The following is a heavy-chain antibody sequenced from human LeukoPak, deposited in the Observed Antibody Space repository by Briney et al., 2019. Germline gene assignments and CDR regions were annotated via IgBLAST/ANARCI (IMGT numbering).Heavy chain of an antibody. D-gene: IGHD4-17*01. CDR3: AILNYGDYLIDY. CDR2: INPSGGST. J-gene: IGHJ4*02. CDR1: GYTFTSYY. V-gene: IGHV1-46*01. Sequence: GASVKVSCKASGYTFTSYYMHWVRQAPGQGLEWMGIINPSGGSTSYAQKFQGRVTMTRDTSTSTVYMELSSLRSEDTAVYFCAILNYGDYLIDYWGQGALVTVSS.